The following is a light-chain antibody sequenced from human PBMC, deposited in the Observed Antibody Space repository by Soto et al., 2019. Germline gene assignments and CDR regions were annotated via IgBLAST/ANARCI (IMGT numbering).Light chain of an antibody. CDR2: EGN. J-gene: IGLJ2*01. CDR1: SSDIGAYNL. CDR3: SSYTGTSTRI. V-gene: IGLV2-14*02. Sequence: QSVLTQPASVSGSLGQSITISCTGTSSDIGAYNLVSWYQQHPGEATRLIIYEGNKRPSGLSYRFSGSKSGNTASLTISGLQAEDEADYYCSSYTGTSTRIFGGGTKLTVL.